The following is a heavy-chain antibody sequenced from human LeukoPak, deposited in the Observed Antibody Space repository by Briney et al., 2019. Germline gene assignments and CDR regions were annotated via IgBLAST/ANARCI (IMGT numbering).Heavy chain of an antibody. Sequence: PSETLSLTCTVSGGSISSYYWSWIRQPAGKGLEWIGRIYTSGSTNYNPSLKSRVTMSVDTSKNQCSLKLSSVTAADTAVYYCARDRIYYESSGYYYFDYWGQGTLVTVSS. CDR3: ARDRIYYESSGYYYFDY. J-gene: IGHJ4*02. D-gene: IGHD3-22*01. CDR2: IYTSGST. V-gene: IGHV4-4*07. CDR1: GGSISSYY.